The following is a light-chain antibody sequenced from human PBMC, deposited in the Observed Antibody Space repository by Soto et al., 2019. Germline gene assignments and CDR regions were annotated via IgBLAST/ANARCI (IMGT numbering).Light chain of an antibody. CDR2: GNS. CDR1: SSNIGAGYD. V-gene: IGLV1-40*01. Sequence: QSVLTQPPPVSGAPGQRGTLSCTGSSSNIGAGYDVHWYQQLPGTAPNLLIYGNSNRPSGVPDRFPGSKSGTSASLAITGLQAEDEADYYCQSYDSSLSGYVFGTGTKVTVL. J-gene: IGLJ1*01. CDR3: QSYDSSLSGYV.